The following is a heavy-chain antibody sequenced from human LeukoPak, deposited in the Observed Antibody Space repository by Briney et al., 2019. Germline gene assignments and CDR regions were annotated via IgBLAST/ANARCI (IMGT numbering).Heavy chain of an antibody. CDR3: ARCTATGRALDF. V-gene: IGHV3-9*01. CDR2: ITWNSGMM. D-gene: IGHD6-13*01. CDR1: GFSFDDYA. J-gene: IGHJ4*02. Sequence: PGGSLRLSCAASGFSFDDYAMHWVRQVPGKGLEWVSGITWNSGMMDYADSVEGRFSISRDNAKNSLYLQMNSLRPEDTALYYCARCTATGRALDFWGQGTLVTVSS.